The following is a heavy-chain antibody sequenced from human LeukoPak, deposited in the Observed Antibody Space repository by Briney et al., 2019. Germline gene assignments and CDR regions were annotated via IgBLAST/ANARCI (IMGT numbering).Heavy chain of an antibody. CDR2: IYHTGTT. CDR3: TRDDFGIKTDWEDYYYMDV. CDR1: GISVNTTYF. Sequence: ETLSLTCSVSGISVNTTYFWGWIRQAPGKGLEWIGSIYHTGTTDYNPSLKSRVTISIDTSKNQFSLNLRSVSAADTAVYYCTRDDFGIKTDWEDYYYMDVWGKGTTVTVSS. V-gene: IGHV4-38-2*02. D-gene: IGHD3-3*01. J-gene: IGHJ6*03.